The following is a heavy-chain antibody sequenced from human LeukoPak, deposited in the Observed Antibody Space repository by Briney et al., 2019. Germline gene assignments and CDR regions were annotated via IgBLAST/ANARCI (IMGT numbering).Heavy chain of an antibody. CDR1: GFTFSSYW. D-gene: IGHD3-22*01. Sequence: PGGSLRLSCAASGFTFSSYWMNWVRQVPGKGLVWVSRIVSDGSNTNYADSVKGRFTISRDISKNTLYLQMNSLRAEDSALYYCARGGRGSAAVVAPRSFDIWGQGTMVTVSS. J-gene: IGHJ3*02. CDR2: IVSDGSNT. CDR3: ARGGRGSAAVVAPRSFDI. V-gene: IGHV3-74*01.